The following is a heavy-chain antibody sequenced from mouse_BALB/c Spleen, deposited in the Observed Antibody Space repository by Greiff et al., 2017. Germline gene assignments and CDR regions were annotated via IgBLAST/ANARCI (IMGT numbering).Heavy chain of an antibody. D-gene: IGHD1-1*01. CDR1: GFTFSSYA. CDR3: ARYYGSSYGYFDV. Sequence: EVMLVESGGGLVQPGGSRKLSCAASGFTFSSYAMSWVRQTPEKRLEWVATISSGGSYTYYPDSVKGRFTISRDNAKNTLYLQMSSLRSEDTAMYYCARYYGSSYGYFDVWGAGTTVTVSS. V-gene: IGHV5-9-1*01. CDR2: ISSGGSYT. J-gene: IGHJ1*01.